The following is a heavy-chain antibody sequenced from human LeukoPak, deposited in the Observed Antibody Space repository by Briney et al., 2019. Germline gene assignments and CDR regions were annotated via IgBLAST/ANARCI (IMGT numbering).Heavy chain of an antibody. D-gene: IGHD1-26*01. CDR2: ISNSGNTI. Sequence: GGSLRLSCTASGFSFGGSGMNWVRQAPGRGLEWVSYISNSGNTINYADSVKGRFTISRDSSKNTLFLHMNTLRAEDTAIYYCAKDRTVGASYWYFDLWGRGTLVTASS. CDR1: GFSFGGSG. V-gene: IGHV3-23*01. J-gene: IGHJ2*01. CDR3: AKDRTVGASYWYFDL.